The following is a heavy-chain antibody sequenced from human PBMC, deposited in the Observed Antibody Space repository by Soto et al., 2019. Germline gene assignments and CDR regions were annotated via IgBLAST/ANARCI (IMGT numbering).Heavy chain of an antibody. J-gene: IGHJ6*02. CDR3: ARGLPTPGRMDV. D-gene: IGHD3-10*01. V-gene: IGHV3-74*01. Sequence: GGSLRLSCAASGFTFTNYWMHWVRQVPGKGLVWVSRIDGVGTGTSYADSVRGRFTISRDNAKNSLYLQMNSLRAEDTAVYYCARGLPTPGRMDVWGQGTTVTVSS. CDR2: IDGVGTGT. CDR1: GFTFTNYW.